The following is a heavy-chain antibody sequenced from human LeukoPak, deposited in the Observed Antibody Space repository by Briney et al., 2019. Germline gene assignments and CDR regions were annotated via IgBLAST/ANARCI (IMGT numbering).Heavy chain of an antibody. V-gene: IGHV4-30-2*01. D-gene: IGHD3-10*01. CDR2: IYHSGST. CDR3: ARGAHYYGSGSYYKGLDY. J-gene: IGHJ4*02. CDR1: GGSISSGGYY. Sequence: SETLSLTCTVSGGSISSGGYYWSWIRQPPGKGLEWIGYIYHSGSTYYNPSLKSRVTISVDRSKNQFSLKLSSVTAADTAVYYCARGAHYYGSGSYYKGLDYWGQGTLVTVSS.